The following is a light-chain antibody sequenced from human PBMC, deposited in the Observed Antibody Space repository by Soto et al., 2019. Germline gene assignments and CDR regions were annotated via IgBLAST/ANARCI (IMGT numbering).Light chain of an antibody. CDR2: AAS. Sequence: EIVLKQSPGTLSLSPGESATLSCRASQSVSSSYVAWYQQRPGLGPRLLIYAASRRATGIPDRFRGSGSGTEFTLTISRLEPEDFAVYFCQHFGSSPPVTLGQGTRLEIK. CDR3: QHFGSSPPVT. CDR1: QSVSSSY. V-gene: IGKV3-20*01. J-gene: IGKJ5*01.